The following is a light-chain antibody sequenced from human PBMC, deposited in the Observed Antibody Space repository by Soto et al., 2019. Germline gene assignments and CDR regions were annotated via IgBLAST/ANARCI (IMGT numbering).Light chain of an antibody. CDR3: QQYNNWPPLT. CDR2: GAS. CDR1: QSVSSN. V-gene: IGKV3-15*01. Sequence: EIVMTQSPAPLSVSPGERATLSCRASQSVSSNLAGYQQKPGQAPRLLIYGASTRATGIPARFSGSGSGTEFTLTISSLQSEDFAVYYCQQYNNWPPLTFGQGTRLEIK. J-gene: IGKJ5*01.